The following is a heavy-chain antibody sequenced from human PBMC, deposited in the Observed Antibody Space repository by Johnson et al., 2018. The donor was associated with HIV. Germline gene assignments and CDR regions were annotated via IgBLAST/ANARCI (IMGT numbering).Heavy chain of an antibody. V-gene: IGHV3-30*18. Sequence: QVQLVESGGGVVRPGGSLRLSCAASGFTFSSYGMHWVRQAPGKGLEWVAVISYDGSNKYYADSVKGRFTISRDNSKNTLYLQMNSLRAEDTAVYYCAKDTGYDSSGYLMGDAFDIWGQGTMVTVSS. CDR2: ISYDGSNK. CDR1: GFTFSSYG. J-gene: IGHJ3*02. CDR3: AKDTGYDSSGYLMGDAFDI. D-gene: IGHD3-22*01.